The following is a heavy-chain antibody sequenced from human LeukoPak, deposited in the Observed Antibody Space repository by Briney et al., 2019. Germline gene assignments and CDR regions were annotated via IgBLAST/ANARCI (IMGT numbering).Heavy chain of an antibody. D-gene: IGHD2-2*02. CDR2: IYPGDSDT. V-gene: IGHV5-51*01. CDR3: ARLPRIPIYYFDY. Sequence: GESLKISCQGSGYSFTNYWIGWVRQMPGKGLEWMGIIYPGDSDTRYSPSFQGQVTISADKSISTAYLQWSSLKASDTAMYYCARLPRIPIYYFDYWGQGTLVTVSS. J-gene: IGHJ4*02. CDR1: GYSFTNYW.